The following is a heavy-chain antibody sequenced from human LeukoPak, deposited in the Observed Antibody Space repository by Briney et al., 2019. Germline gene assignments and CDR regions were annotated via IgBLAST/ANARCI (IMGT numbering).Heavy chain of an antibody. J-gene: IGHJ4*02. Sequence: SVKVSCKASGGTFSSYAISWVRQAPGQGLEWMGGIIPIFGTANYAQKFQGRVTITADKSTSTAYMELSSLRSEDTAVYYCARVDSYCSGGSCYYDYWGQGTLVTVSS. CDR1: GGTFSSYA. CDR3: ARVDSYCSGGSCYYDY. D-gene: IGHD2-15*01. V-gene: IGHV1-69*06. CDR2: IIPIFGTA.